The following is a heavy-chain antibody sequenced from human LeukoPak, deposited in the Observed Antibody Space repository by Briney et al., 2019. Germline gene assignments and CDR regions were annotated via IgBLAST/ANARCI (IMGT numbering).Heavy chain of an antibody. Sequence: ASVKVSCKTSGYTFTGYYMHWVRQAPGQGLEWIGRINPNSGGTNYAQKFQGRVTMTRDTSINTAYMELSRLTSDDTAVYYCARDGANKVRGVHYYYMDVWGKGTTVTVSS. D-gene: IGHD3-10*01. CDR3: ARDGANKVRGVHYYYMDV. J-gene: IGHJ6*03. V-gene: IGHV1-2*06. CDR2: INPNSGGT. CDR1: GYTFTGYY.